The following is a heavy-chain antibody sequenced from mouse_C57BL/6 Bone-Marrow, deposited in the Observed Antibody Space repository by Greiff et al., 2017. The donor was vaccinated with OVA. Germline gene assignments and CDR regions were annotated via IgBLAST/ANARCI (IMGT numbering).Heavy chain of an antibody. CDR1: GFSLTSYG. D-gene: IGHD1-1*01. CDR3: ARFTTVGDYAMDY. V-gene: IGHV2-6*03. CDR2: IWSDGST. Sequence: MQLVESGPGLVAPSQSLSITCTVSGFSLTSYGVHWVRQPPGKGLEWLVVIWSDGSTTYNSALKSRLSISKDNSKSQVFLKMNSLQTDDTAMYYCARFTTVGDYAMDYWGQGTSVTVSS. J-gene: IGHJ4*01.